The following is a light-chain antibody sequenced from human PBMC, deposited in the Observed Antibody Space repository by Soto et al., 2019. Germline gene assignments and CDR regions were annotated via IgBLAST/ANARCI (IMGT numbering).Light chain of an antibody. J-gene: IGKJ3*01. V-gene: IGKV3-20*01. CDR3: QQYGSSLPFT. CDR2: GAS. Sequence: EIVLTQSPGTLSLSPGERATLSCRASQSVSSSYLAWYQQKPGQAPRLLIYGASSRATGIPDRFSGSGSGTDFTLTISRLEPEDFAVYYCQQYGSSLPFTFGPGTKVD. CDR1: QSVSSSY.